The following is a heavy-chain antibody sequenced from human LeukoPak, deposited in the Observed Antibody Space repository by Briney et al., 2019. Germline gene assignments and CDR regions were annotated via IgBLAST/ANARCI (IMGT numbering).Heavy chain of an antibody. CDR2: IHYDGSNK. V-gene: IGHV3-30*02. D-gene: IGHD1-26*01. CDR1: GFTFSSYS. Sequence: PGGSLRLSCAASGFTFSSYSMNWVRQAPGKGLEWVAFIHYDGSNKYYADSVKGRFTISRDNSKNTLYLQMNSLRAEDTAVYYCAKDGFGWELGTAAGGYFDYWGQGTLVTVSS. J-gene: IGHJ4*02. CDR3: AKDGFGWELGTAAGGYFDY.